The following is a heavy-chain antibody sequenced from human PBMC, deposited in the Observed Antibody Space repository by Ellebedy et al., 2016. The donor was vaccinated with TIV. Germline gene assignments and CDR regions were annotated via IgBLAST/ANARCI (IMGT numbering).Heavy chain of an antibody. V-gene: IGHV3-30*02. CDR1: GFTFRTYG. Sequence: GESLKISCAASGFTFRTYGFHWVRQAPGKGLEWVAFLRYDRSNEYYAGSVKGRFAISRDNFRSTIYLQMDSLTPEDTAVYYCARDVTSQGPGRGWFDPWGQGTLVTVSS. CDR2: LRYDRSNE. J-gene: IGHJ5*02. CDR3: ARDVTSQGPGRGWFDP. D-gene: IGHD3-10*01.